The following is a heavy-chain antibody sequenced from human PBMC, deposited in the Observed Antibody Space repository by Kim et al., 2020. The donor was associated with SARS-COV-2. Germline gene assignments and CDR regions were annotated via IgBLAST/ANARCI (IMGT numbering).Heavy chain of an antibody. CDR3: AGQITYYYGSGSYQSYGMDV. CDR2: IIPIFGTA. V-gene: IGHV1-69*13. J-gene: IGHJ6*02. Sequence: SVKVSCKASGGTFSSYAISWVRQAPGQGLEWMGGIIPIFGTANYAQKFQGRVTITADESTSTAYMELSSLRSEDTAVYYCAGQITYYYGSGSYQSYGMDVWGQGTTVTVSS. CDR1: GGTFSSYA. D-gene: IGHD3-10*01.